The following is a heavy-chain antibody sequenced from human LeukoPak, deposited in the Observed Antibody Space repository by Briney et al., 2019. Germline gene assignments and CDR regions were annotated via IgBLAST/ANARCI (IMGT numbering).Heavy chain of an antibody. Sequence: GGSLRLSCAASGFTLSDYYMSWIRQAPGKGLEWVSYISSGSPYINDADSVKGRFTISRDNAKNSLYLQMNSLRAEDTAVYYCARERLYYDGSGYYYAFWGQGTLVTVSS. CDR1: GFTLSDYY. V-gene: IGHV3-11*05. CDR3: ARERLYYDGSGYYYAF. D-gene: IGHD3-22*01. CDR2: ISSGSPYI. J-gene: IGHJ4*02.